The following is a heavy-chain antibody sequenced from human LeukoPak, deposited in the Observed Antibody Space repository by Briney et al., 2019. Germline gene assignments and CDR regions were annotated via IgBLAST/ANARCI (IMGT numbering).Heavy chain of an antibody. CDR1: GFTVSSNY. J-gene: IGHJ4*02. D-gene: IGHD4-11*01. CDR2: LYSGGMK. V-gene: IGHV3-66*02. CDR3: AKESPTTPAYYFDY. Sequence: PGGSLRLSCAVSGFTVSSNYMSWVRQAPGKGLEWVSVLYSGGMKYYADSAKGRFTISRDNSKSTLYLQMNSLRAEDTAVYYCAKESPTTPAYYFDYWGQGTLVTVSS.